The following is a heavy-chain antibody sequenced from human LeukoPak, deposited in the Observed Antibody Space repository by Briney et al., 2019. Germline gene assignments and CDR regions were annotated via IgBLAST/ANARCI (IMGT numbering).Heavy chain of an antibody. CDR3: ARDGIRGYSYGKGYFDY. V-gene: IGHV1-8*01. CDR1: RYTFSNYD. Sequence: GASVKVSCKASRYTFSNYDINWVRQATGQGLEWMGWMSPNSGNTGYAQKFQGRVTMTRNTSISTAYMELTSLRSEDTAVYYCARDGIRGYSYGKGYFDYWGQGTLVTVSS. D-gene: IGHD5-18*01. J-gene: IGHJ4*02. CDR2: MSPNSGNT.